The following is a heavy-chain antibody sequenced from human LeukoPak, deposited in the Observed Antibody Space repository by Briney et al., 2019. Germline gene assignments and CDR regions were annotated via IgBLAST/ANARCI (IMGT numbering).Heavy chain of an antibody. CDR3: ARVSLSSGGSCYVDY. CDR1: GGSISSYY. V-gene: IGHV4-4*07. Sequence: SETLSLTCTVSGGSISSYYWSWIRQPAGKGLEWIGRIYTSGSTNYNPSLKSRVTMSVDTSKNQFSLKLSSVTAADTAVYYCARVSLSSGGSCYVDYWGQGTLVTVSS. CDR2: IYTSGST. D-gene: IGHD2-15*01. J-gene: IGHJ4*02.